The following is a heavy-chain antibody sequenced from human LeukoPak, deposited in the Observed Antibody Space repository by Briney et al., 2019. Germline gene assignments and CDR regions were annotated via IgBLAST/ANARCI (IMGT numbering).Heavy chain of an antibody. J-gene: IGHJ4*02. CDR2: IRHREYGGTA. V-gene: IGHV3-49*03. CDR1: GFNFGVVA. Sequence: GGSLRLSCATSGFNFGVVAMDWIRQAPGKGLEWVGFIRHREYGGTAEYAASVNGRFAISRDDSKSIVYLQMNDLRTEDTGVYYCARERAGDVDYWGPGTLVTVSS. CDR3: ARERAGDVDY.